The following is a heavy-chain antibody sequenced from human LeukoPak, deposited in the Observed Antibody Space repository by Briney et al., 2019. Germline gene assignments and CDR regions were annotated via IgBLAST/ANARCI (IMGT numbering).Heavy chain of an antibody. CDR2: INHSGST. Sequence: SETLSLTCAVYGGSFSGYYWSWIRQPPGKGLEWIGEINHSGSTNYNPSLKSRVTISVDTSKNQFSLKLSFVTAADTAVYYCAGTYYDFWSGSQGGWFDPWGQGTLVTVSS. J-gene: IGHJ5*02. CDR3: AGTYYDFWSGSQGGWFDP. CDR1: GGSFSGYY. V-gene: IGHV4-34*01. D-gene: IGHD3-3*01.